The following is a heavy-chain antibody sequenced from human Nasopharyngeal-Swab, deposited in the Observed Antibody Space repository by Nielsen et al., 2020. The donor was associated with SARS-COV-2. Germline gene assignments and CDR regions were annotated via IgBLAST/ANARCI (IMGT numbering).Heavy chain of an antibody. J-gene: IGHJ4*02. V-gene: IGHV3-11*01. CDR2: ISNSGSTT. D-gene: IGHD4-17*01. Sequence: RQAPGKGLERLSYISNSGSTTYYADSVKGRFTVSRDNARKSLYLQMNSLRAEDTAVYYCARRGDYGDYWGQGTLVTVSS. CDR3: ARRGDYGDY.